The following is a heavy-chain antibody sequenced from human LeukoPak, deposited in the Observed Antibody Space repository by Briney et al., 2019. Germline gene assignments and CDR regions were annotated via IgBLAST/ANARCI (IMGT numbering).Heavy chain of an antibody. D-gene: IGHD1-26*01. J-gene: IGHJ4*02. CDR3: ARGHPTGRPGIAFDY. V-gene: IGHV4-59*01. CDR2: FHDSRGP. Sequence: SETLSLTCTVSGGSISSYYWRWIRQPPGKGLEWIGYFHDSRGPNYNPSLRSRASMSIDTSKSQFSLELGSVTAADTAVYYCARGHPTGRPGIAFDYWAQGTLVTVSS. CDR1: GGSISSYY.